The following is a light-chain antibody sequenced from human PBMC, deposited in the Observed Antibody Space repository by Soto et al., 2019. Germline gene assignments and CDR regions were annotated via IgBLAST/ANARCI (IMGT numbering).Light chain of an antibody. CDR3: SSYTTSDTLYV. CDR1: SSDNGGYYY. Sequence: QSALTQPASVSGSPGQSITISCTGTSSDNGGYYYVSWYQHHPGKAPKLMIYEVSNRPSGVSNRFSGSKSGNTASLTISGLQAEDEADYYCSSYTTSDTLYVFGTGTKLTVL. J-gene: IGLJ1*01. V-gene: IGLV2-14*01. CDR2: EVS.